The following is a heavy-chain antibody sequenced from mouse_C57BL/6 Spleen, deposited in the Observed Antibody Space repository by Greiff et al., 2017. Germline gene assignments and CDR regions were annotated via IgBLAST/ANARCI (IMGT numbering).Heavy chain of an antibody. J-gene: IGHJ3*01. CDR1: GYTFTSYW. CDR2: IHPNSGST. V-gene: IGHV1-64*01. Sequence: QVQLQQPGAELVKPGASVKLSCKASGYTFTSYWMHWVKQRPGQGLEWIGMIHPNSGSTNYNEKFKSKATLTVDKSSSTAYMQLSSLTSEDSAVYYCAIDYGYVGWFAYWGQGTLVTGSA. CDR3: AIDYGYVGWFAY. D-gene: IGHD2-2*01.